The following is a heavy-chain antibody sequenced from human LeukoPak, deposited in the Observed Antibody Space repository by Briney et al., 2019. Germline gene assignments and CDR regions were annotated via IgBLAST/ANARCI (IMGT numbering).Heavy chain of an antibody. CDR3: ARSGYCSSTSCYLGYYYYYMDV. CDR1: GGSISSYY. V-gene: IGHV4-59*08. Sequence: SETLSPTCSVFGGSISSYYWSWIRQPPGKGLEWIGYIHYSGSTNYNPSLKSRVTISVDTSNNQFSLKLSSVTAADTAVYYCARSGYCSSTSCYLGYYYYYMDVWGKGTTVTISS. D-gene: IGHD2-2*01. J-gene: IGHJ6*03. CDR2: IHYSGST.